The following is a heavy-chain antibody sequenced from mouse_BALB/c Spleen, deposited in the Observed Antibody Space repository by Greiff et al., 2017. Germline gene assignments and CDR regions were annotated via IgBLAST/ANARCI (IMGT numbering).Heavy chain of an antibody. J-gene: IGHJ4*01. CDR3: ARDKDGAMDY. CDR2: ISNLAYSI. CDR1: GFTFSDYG. Sequence: EVKVVESGGGLVQPGGSRKLSCAASGFTFSDYGMAWVRQAPGKGPEWVAFISNLAYSIYYADTVTGRFTISRENAKNTLYLEMSSLRSEDTAMYYCARDKDGAMDYWGQGTSVTVSS. V-gene: IGHV5-15*02.